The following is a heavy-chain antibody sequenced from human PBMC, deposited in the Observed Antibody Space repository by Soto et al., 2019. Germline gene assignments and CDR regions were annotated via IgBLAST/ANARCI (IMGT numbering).Heavy chain of an antibody. Sequence: QVQLVQSGAEVKKPGSSVKVSCKASGGTFSSYIISWVRQAPGQGLEWMGRIIPILGIANYAQKFQGRVTITADKSASTAYMELSSLRSEDTAMYYCARWPGARYCTGGSCYSGEYFQHWGQGTLVTLSS. CDR2: IIPILGIA. CDR3: ARWPGARYCTGGSCYSGEYFQH. D-gene: IGHD2-15*01. CDR1: GGTFSSYI. V-gene: IGHV1-69*02. J-gene: IGHJ1*01.